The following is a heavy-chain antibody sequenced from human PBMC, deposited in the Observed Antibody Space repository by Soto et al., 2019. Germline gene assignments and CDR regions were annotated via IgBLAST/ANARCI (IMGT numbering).Heavy chain of an antibody. D-gene: IGHD3-22*01. Sequence: HPGGSLRLSCAASGFTFSSYAMSWVRQAPGKGLEWVSAISGSGGSTYYADSVKGRFTISRDNSKNTPYLQMNSLRAEDTAVYYCAKEVTEVVVNWFDPWGQGTLVTVSS. CDR2: ISGSGGST. J-gene: IGHJ5*02. CDR3: AKEVTEVVVNWFDP. V-gene: IGHV3-23*01. CDR1: GFTFSSYA.